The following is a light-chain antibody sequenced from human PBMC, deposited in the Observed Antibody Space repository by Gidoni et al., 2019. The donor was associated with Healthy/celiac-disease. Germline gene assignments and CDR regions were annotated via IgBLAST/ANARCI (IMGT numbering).Light chain of an antibody. CDR2: DAA. CDR1: QSVSSY. J-gene: IGKJ4*01. CDR3: QQRSNWPLT. V-gene: IGKV3-11*01. Sequence: EIVSPQFPATLSLSPADRATPSCRAMQSVSSYLAWYQQKPGQPPRLLIYDAANRATGIPARFSGSGSGTDFTLTISSLEPEDFAVYYCQQRSNWPLTFGGGTKVEIK.